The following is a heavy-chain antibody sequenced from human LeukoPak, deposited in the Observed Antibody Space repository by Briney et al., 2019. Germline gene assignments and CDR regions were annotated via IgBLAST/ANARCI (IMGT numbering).Heavy chain of an antibody. CDR3: AGSLGYCTSNVCYLKY. V-gene: IGHV1-18*01. CDR1: GYTFTSYG. Sequence: ASVNVSCTASGYTFTSYGISWVRQAPGHGLEWMGWISAQHGQTEYAPNSQDRVTMTTDTYTNTAYMELRSLRSDDTAVYYCAGSLGYCTSNVCYLKYWGQGTLVTVSS. D-gene: IGHD2-8*01. J-gene: IGHJ4*02. CDR2: ISAQHGQT.